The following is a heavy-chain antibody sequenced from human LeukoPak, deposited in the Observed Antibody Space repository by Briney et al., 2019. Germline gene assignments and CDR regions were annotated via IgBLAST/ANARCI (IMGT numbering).Heavy chain of an antibody. V-gene: IGHV1-18*01. CDR2: ISAYNGNT. CDR1: GYTFTSYG. D-gene: IGHD2-2*01. Sequence: GASVKVSCKASGYTFTSYGISWVRQARGQGLECMGWISAYNGNTNYAQRLQGRVAMTTDTSTSTAYMELRSLRSDDTAVYYCARDYCSSTSCYPFDAFDIWGQGTMVTVSS. CDR3: ARDYCSSTSCYPFDAFDI. J-gene: IGHJ3*02.